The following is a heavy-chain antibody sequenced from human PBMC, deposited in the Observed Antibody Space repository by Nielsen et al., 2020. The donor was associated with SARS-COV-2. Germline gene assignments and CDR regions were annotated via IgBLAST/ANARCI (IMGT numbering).Heavy chain of an antibody. Sequence: SETLSLTCTVSGDSISTYYWSWMRQPPGKGLEWIGYIFHSGSTKYSPSLKSRVTISVDSSKNQFSLKLSSVTAADTAVYYCARRIRSGSYNAFDIWGQGTMVTVSS. J-gene: IGHJ3*02. CDR2: IFHSGST. CDR1: GDSISTYY. D-gene: IGHD3-10*01. V-gene: IGHV4-59*01. CDR3: ARRIRSGSYNAFDI.